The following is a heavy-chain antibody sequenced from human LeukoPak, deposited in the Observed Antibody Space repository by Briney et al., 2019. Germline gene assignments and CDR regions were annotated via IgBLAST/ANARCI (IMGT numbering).Heavy chain of an antibody. CDR1: GGTFSNYA. Sequence: ASVKVSCKASGGTFSNYALSWVRQAPGRGLEWMEGTTPIFGSAEYAQNFQGRVTVTTDESTSPAYMEMSSLRSDDTAVYYCAGALFHYDSSGYDMGAYDIWGQGTMVTVSS. J-gene: IGHJ3*02. CDR3: AGALFHYDSSGYDMGAYDI. D-gene: IGHD3-22*01. V-gene: IGHV1-69*05. CDR2: TTPIFGSA.